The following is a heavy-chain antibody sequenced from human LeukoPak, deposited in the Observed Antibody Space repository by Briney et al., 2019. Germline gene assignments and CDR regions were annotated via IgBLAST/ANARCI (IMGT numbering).Heavy chain of an antibody. CDR1: GNYW. V-gene: IGHV3-74*01. CDR2: INSDGSWT. J-gene: IGHJ4*02. D-gene: IGHD2/OR15-2a*01. Sequence: RGSLRLSCAASGNYWMHWVRQAPGKGLVWVSHINSDGSWTSYADSVKGRFTISKDNAKNTVYLQMNGLRAEDTAVYYCVSFYETYWGRGTLVTVSS. CDR3: VSFYETY.